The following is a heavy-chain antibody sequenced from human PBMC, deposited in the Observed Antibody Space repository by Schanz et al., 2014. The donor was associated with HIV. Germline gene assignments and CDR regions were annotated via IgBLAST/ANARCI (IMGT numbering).Heavy chain of an antibody. CDR1: GYTFAKYF. D-gene: IGHD3-10*01. CDR2: IIPIFGTA. J-gene: IGHJ3*02. V-gene: IGHV1-69*01. CDR3: ANSGYGSGSDAFDI. Sequence: QVQLVQSGTEVKKPGASMNVSCKASGYTFAKYFLIHWVRQAPGQGLEWMGGIIPIFGTANYAQKFRGRVTITADESTSTAYMELRSLRSVDTAVYYCANSGYGSGSDAFDIWGQGTMVTVSS.